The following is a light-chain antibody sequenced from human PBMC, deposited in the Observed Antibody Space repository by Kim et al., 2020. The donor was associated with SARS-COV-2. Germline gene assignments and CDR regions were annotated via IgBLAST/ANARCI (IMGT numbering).Light chain of an antibody. CDR2: GAS. J-gene: IGKJ2*01. CDR1: QSISSSY. Sequence: SPGERATPSCRASQSISSSYLAWYQQKPGQAPRLLIYGASRRPTGTPDRFSGSGSGTDFTLTISRLEPEDVAVYYCQQYGGSPLYTFGQGTKLEI. CDR3: QQYGGSPLYT. V-gene: IGKV3-20*01.